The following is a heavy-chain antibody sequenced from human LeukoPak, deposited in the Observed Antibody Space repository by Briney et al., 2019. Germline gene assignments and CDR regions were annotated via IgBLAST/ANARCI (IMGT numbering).Heavy chain of an antibody. J-gene: IGHJ4*02. CDR2: ITSSSSSM. CDR3: ARVIGSYGDSAY. Sequence: GGSLRLSCAASGFTFSSFSMNWVRQAPGKGLEWISYITSSSSSMYYADSVKGRFTISRDNAKNSLYLQMNSLRAEDTAVYYCARVIGSYGDSAYWGQGTLVTVSS. CDR1: GFTFSSFS. D-gene: IGHD4-17*01. V-gene: IGHV3-48*04.